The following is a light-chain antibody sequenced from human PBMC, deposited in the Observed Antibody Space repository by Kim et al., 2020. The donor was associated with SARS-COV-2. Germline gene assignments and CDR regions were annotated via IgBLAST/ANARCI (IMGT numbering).Light chain of an antibody. V-gene: IGKV3-11*01. Sequence: EIVLTQSPATLSLSPGESATLSCRASQGINTYLAWYQQKPGQAPRLLIYDASNRAAGISDRFSGSGSGTDFTLTISSLEPEDFAVYYCQHRSNPWYSFGQGTKLEIK. CDR3: QHRSNPWYS. J-gene: IGKJ2*03. CDR1: QGINTY. CDR2: DAS.